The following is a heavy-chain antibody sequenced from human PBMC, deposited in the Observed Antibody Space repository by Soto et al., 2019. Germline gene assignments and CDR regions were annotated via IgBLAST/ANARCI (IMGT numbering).Heavy chain of an antibody. CDR2: LDPEDGET. V-gene: IGHV1-24*01. D-gene: IGHD3-9*01. CDR3: AVDMVNVLTSYPPFGD. J-gene: IGHJ4*02. Sequence: QVQLVQSGAEVKKPGASVKVSCKVSGYTLAELSMHWVRQAPGKGLEWMGGLDPEDGETVYAQKFQVRLTMAEDTSTDTAYMELSSLTSEDTAFYYCAVDMVNVLTSYPPFGDWGQGTLVTVSS. CDR1: GYTLAELS.